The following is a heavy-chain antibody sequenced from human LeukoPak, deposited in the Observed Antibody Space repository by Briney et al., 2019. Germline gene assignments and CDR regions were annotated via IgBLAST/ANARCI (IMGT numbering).Heavy chain of an antibody. D-gene: IGHD6-13*01. CDR1: GGSFSGYY. Sequence: SETLSLTCAVYGGSFSGYYWSWIRQPPGKGLEWIGEINHSGSTNYNPSLKSRVTISVDTSKNQFSLKLSSVTAADTAVYYCARVPGYSRSRGAFDIWGQGTMVTVYS. CDR3: ARVPGYSRSRGAFDI. V-gene: IGHV4-34*01. CDR2: INHSGST. J-gene: IGHJ3*02.